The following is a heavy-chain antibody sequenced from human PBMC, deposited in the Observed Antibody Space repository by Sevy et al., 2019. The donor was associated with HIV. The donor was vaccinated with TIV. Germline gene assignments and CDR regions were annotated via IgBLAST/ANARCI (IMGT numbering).Heavy chain of an antibody. J-gene: IGHJ4*02. CDR2: IYYSGST. V-gene: IGHV4-39*01. CDR3: ARQNRTVAGTGFDY. Sequence: SETLSLTCTVSGGSISSSSYYWGWIRQPPGKGLEWIGSIYYSGSTYYDPSLKSRVTISVDTSNNQFSLKLSSVTAADTAVYYCARQNRTVAGTGFDYWGQGTLVTVSS. D-gene: IGHD6-19*01. CDR1: GGSISSSSYY.